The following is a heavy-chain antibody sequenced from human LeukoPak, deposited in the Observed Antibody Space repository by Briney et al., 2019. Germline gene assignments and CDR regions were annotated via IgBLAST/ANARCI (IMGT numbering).Heavy chain of an antibody. J-gene: IGHJ4*02. CDR2: ISYDGSNK. CDR1: GFTFSSYA. D-gene: IGHD6-19*01. V-gene: IGHV3-30-3*01. Sequence: GRSLRLSCAASGFTFSSYAMHWVRQAPGKGLEWVAVISYDGSNKYYADSVKGRFTISRDNSKNTLYLQMNSLRAEDTAVYYCARGAVMWSGWSPNYFDYWGQGTLVTVSS. CDR3: ARGAVMWSGWSPNYFDY.